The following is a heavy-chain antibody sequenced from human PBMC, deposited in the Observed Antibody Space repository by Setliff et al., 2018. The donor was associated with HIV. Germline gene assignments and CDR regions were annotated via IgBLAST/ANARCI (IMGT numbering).Heavy chain of an antibody. D-gene: IGHD1-26*01. CDR2: MTPYSGNT. CDR3: ATDQLLLGGSYSDY. V-gene: IGHV1-8*02. J-gene: IGHJ4*02. CDR1: GDTFTSYD. Sequence: ASVKVSCKTSGDTFTSYDINWVRQAAGHGLEWMGWMTPYSGNTGYAQKFQGRVTMTEDASTDTAYMELSSLTSEDTAIYFCATDQLLLGGSYSDYWGQGTLVTVSS.